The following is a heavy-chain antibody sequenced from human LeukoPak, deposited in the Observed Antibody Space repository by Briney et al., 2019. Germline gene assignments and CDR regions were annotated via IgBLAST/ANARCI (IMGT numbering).Heavy chain of an antibody. D-gene: IGHD2-2*01. CDR2: INHSGST. CDR3: ARAKGYCSSTSCSYYFDY. J-gene: IGHJ4*02. CDR1: GGSISSGGYS. Sequence: PSETLSLTCAVSGGSISSGGYSWSWIRQPPGKGLEWIGYINHSGSTYYNPSLKSRVTISVDRSKNQFSLKLSSVTAADTAVYYCARAKGYCSSTSCSYYFDYWGQGTLVTVSS. V-gene: IGHV4-30-2*01.